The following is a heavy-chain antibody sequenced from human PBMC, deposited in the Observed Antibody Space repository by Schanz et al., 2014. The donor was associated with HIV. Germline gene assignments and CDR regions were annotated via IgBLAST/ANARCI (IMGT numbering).Heavy chain of an antibody. CDR3: TRRARSAPSRGDYAGVDV. CDR1: GGSISRSSYY. V-gene: IGHV4-39*01. Sequence: QVQLQESGPGLVKPSETLSLTCTVSGGSISRSSYYWGWIRQPPGKGLEWLGNVFYSGTPYYNPSLKSRVPISIDTSKNHSPLNVRSATAADTAIYYCTRRARSAPSRGDYAGVDVWGQGTTVIVSS. J-gene: IGHJ6*02. CDR2: VFYSGTP. D-gene: IGHD3-10*01.